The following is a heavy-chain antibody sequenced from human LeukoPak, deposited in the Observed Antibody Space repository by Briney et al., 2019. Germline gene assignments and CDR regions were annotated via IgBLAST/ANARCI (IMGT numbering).Heavy chain of an antibody. J-gene: IGHJ5*02. CDR1: GGTFSSYA. Sequence: ASVKVSCKASGGTFSSYAISWVRQAPGQGLEWMGGIIPIFGTANYAQKFQGRVTITADESTSTAYMEQSSLRSEDTAVYYCARKSYYDSSGYYSGWFDPWGQGTLVTVSS. CDR3: ARKSYYDSSGYYSGWFDP. CDR2: IIPIFGTA. D-gene: IGHD3-22*01. V-gene: IGHV1-69*13.